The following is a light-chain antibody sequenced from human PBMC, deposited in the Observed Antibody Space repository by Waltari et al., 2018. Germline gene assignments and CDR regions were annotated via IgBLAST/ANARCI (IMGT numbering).Light chain of an antibody. CDR1: NRDIGTFTL. CDR2: EVK. V-gene: IGLV2-14*02. J-gene: IGLJ3*02. Sequence: QSALTRPASVSGSPGQSIPISCTGSNRDIGTFTLVSWYEQHPGKAPKLIIYEVKNRPSGVSDRFSGSKSDNTASLTISGLQHEDEATYFCSSYGASMTLLFGGGTRVTVL. CDR3: SSYGASMTLL.